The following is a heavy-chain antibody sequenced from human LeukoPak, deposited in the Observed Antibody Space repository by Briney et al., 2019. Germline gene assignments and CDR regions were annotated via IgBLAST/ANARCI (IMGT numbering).Heavy chain of an antibody. CDR1: GGTFSSYA. V-gene: IGHV1-69*04. J-gene: IGHJ5*02. CDR2: IIPIIGIA. CDR3: ARDRIAAAGSWFDP. Sequence: SVKVSCKASGGTFSSYAISWVRQAPGQGLEWMGRIIPIIGIANYAQKFQGRVTITEDKSTSTAYMELSSLRSEDTAVYYCARDRIAAAGSWFDPWGQGTLVTVSS. D-gene: IGHD6-13*01.